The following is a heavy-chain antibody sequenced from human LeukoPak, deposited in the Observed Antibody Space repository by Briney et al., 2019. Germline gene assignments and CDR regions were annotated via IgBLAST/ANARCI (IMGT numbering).Heavy chain of an antibody. D-gene: IGHD4-11*01. CDR2: MYYSGST. Sequence: SETLSLTCTVSGDSISSYYWSWIRQPPGKGLDWIGYMYYSGSTNCNPSLKSRVTMSVDTSKNQFSLKLSSVTAADTAVYYCARSSGLTVTTFYYYYGMDVWGQGTTVTVSS. J-gene: IGHJ6*02. V-gene: IGHV4-59*01. CDR1: GDSISSYY. CDR3: ARSSGLTVTTFYYYYGMDV.